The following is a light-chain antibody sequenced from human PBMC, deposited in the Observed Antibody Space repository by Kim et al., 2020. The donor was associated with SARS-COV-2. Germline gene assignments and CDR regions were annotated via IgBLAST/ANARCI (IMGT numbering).Light chain of an antibody. CDR2: GAS. Sequence: LSVSPGESATLSCRASQSVGSNLAWYQQRPGQAPRLLISGASTRATGVPARFSGSGSGTEFTLTISSPQSEDFAVYYCQQYNRWPPYIFGQGTKLEI. CDR1: QSVGSN. V-gene: IGKV3-15*01. CDR3: QQYNRWPPYI. J-gene: IGKJ2*01.